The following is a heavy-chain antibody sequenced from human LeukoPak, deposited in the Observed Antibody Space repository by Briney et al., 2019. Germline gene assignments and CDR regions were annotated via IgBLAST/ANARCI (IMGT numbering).Heavy chain of an antibody. CDR3: ATAASIVVVTATEYYFDY. Sequence: GGSLRLSCAASGFTFSSYEMNWVRQAPGKGLEWVSAISGSGGSTYYADSVKGRFTISRDNSKNTLYLQMNSLRAEDTAVYYCATAASIVVVTATEYYFDYWGQGTLVTVSS. CDR2: ISGSGGST. CDR1: GFTFSSYE. D-gene: IGHD2-21*02. V-gene: IGHV3-23*01. J-gene: IGHJ4*02.